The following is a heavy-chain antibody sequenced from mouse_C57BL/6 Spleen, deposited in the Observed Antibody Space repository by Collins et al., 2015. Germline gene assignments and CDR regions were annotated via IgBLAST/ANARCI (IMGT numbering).Heavy chain of an antibody. J-gene: IGHJ2*01. V-gene: IGHV1-87*01. CDR2: IYPGDGDT. CDR3: ARAYRYDEGYFDY. Sequence: QVQLQQSGAELARPGASVKLSCKASGYTFTSYWMQWVKQRPGQGLEWIGAIYPGDGDTRYTQKFKDKATLTADKSSSTAHMQLSSLASEDSAVYYCARAYRYDEGYFDYWGQGSTLTVSS. CDR1: GYTFTSYW. D-gene: IGHD2-14*01.